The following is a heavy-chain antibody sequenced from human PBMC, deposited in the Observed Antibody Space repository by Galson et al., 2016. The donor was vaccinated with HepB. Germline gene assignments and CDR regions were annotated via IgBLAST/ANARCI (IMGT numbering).Heavy chain of an antibody. V-gene: IGHV1-46*01. CDR3: AREPHGRTGDYYYYYGVGV. Sequence: SVKVSCKASGYPFTRYYLHWVRQAPGQAPEWMGVINPSGGTNYAQRFQGRVAMTRDTSTSTVYLDLSSLRSEDTDLYYCAREPHGRTGDYYYYYGVGVWGQGTTVTVSS. CDR2: INPSGGT. D-gene: IGHD3-10*01. J-gene: IGHJ6*02. CDR1: GYPFTRYY.